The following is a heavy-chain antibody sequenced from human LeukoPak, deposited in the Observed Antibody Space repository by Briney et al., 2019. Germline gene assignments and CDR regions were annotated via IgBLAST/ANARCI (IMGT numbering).Heavy chain of an antibody. CDR2: VQFDGNNE. J-gene: IGHJ4*02. Sequence: GGSLRLSCAASGFPFSKYGMHWVRQAPGKGLEWVAYVQFDGNNEKYGDSAKGRFTISRDNSKNTLYLQMDSLKEEDTAVYYCAKKMPGNGDRLDYWGQGTLLTVSS. CDR3: AKKMPGNGDRLDY. CDR1: GFPFSKYG. D-gene: IGHD2-8*01. V-gene: IGHV3-30*02.